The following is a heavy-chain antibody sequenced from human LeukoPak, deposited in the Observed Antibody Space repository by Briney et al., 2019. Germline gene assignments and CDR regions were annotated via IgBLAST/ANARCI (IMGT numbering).Heavy chain of an antibody. J-gene: IGHJ4*02. V-gene: IGHV4-39*01. CDR2: IYYTGST. D-gene: IGHD3-22*01. CDR1: GGSIRSTNYY. Sequence: PSETLSLTCTVSGGSIRSTNYYWRWIRQPPGKGLEWIGSIYYTGSTYYSPSLKSRVTISVDTSKNQFSLSLTSVTAADTAVFYCARHSNYYDTRGPMGEYYFDYWGQGILVTVSS. CDR3: ARHSNYYDTRGPMGEYYFDY.